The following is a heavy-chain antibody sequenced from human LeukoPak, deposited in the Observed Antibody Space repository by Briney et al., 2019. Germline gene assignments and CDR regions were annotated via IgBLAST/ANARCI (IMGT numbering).Heavy chain of an antibody. CDR3: ARDQIGGYYDSSGYPIGFDY. CDR2: IYYSGST. D-gene: IGHD3-22*01. Sequence: PSETLSLTCTVSGGSISSGDYYWSWIRQPPGKGLEWIGYIYYSGSTYYNPSLKSRVTISVDTSKNQFSLKLSSVTAADTAVYYCARDQIGGYYDSSGYPIGFDYWGQGTLVTVSS. V-gene: IGHV4-30-4*01. CDR1: GGSISSGDYY. J-gene: IGHJ4*02.